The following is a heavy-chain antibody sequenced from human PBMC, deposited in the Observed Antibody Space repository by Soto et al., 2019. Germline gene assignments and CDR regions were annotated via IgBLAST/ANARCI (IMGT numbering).Heavy chain of an antibody. D-gene: IGHD2-15*01. J-gene: IGHJ6*02. Sequence: ASVKVSCKASGCTFSRYAISWGRQAPGQGLEWMGWINPNSGNTGYAQKFQGRVTMTRNTSISTAYMELSSLRSDDTAVYYCARLMYCSGGSCYSHYYGMDVWGQGTMVTVSS. CDR2: INPNSGNT. CDR1: GCTFSRYA. CDR3: ARLMYCSGGSCYSHYYGMDV. V-gene: IGHV1-8*01.